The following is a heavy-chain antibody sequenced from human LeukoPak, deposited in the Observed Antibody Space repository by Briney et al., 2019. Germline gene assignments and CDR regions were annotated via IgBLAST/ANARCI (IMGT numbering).Heavy chain of an antibody. D-gene: IGHD1-1*01. Sequence: QPGGSPRLSCKASGFTMSGIHMNWVRQAPGKGLDWVSGLYAGGSTYYAGFVTGRFTISRDDSKNTLYLQMTSLRVDDTAIYFCVRGNGNVGGRLDPWGQGAWVIVSS. CDR3: VRGNGNVGGRLDP. J-gene: IGHJ5*02. CDR2: LYAGGST. V-gene: IGHV3-66*01. CDR1: GFTMSGIH.